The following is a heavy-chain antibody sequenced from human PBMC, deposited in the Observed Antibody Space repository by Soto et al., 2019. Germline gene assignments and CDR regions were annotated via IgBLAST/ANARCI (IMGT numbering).Heavy chain of an antibody. CDR1: GFSLSTSGVG. D-gene: IGHD3-22*01. Sequence: QITLKESGPTLVKPTQTLTLTCTFSGFSLSTSGVGVGWIRQPPGKALDWLALIYWDDDKRYSPSLKSRLTISKDTSKNQVVLTMTNVDPVDTATYYCAHLIVVRGMDVWGQGTRVTVSS. CDR2: IYWDDDK. CDR3: AHLIVVRGMDV. J-gene: IGHJ6*02. V-gene: IGHV2-5*02.